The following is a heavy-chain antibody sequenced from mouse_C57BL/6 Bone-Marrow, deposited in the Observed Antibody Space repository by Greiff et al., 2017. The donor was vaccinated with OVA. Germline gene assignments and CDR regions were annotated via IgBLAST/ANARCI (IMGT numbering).Heavy chain of an antibody. D-gene: IGHD2-5*01. CDR1: GFNIKNTY. V-gene: IGHV14-3*01. J-gene: IGHJ4*01. Sequence: VQLKESVAELVRPGASVKLSCTASGFNIKNTYMHWVKQRPEQGLEWIGRIDPANGNAKYAPKFQGKATITADTSSNTAYLQLSSLTSEDTAIYYCASGRYSNYRDMDYWGQGTSVTVSS. CDR3: ASGRYSNYRDMDY. CDR2: IDPANGNA.